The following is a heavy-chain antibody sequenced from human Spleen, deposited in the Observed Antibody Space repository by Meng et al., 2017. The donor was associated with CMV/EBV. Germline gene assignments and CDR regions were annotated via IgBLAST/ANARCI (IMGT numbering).Heavy chain of an antibody. CDR3: ARLDYLDSSGYRSRYHWFDP. J-gene: IGHJ5*02. CDR2: IYPGDSDI. CDR1: GYSFTSYW. D-gene: IGHD3-22*01. Sequence: GESLKISCKGSGYSFTSYWIAWVRQMPGKGLEWMGMIYPGDSDIRYSPSFQGQVTFSADKSISTAYLQWSSLKASDTAMYYCARLDYLDSSGYRSRYHWFDPWGQGALVTVSS. V-gene: IGHV5-51*01.